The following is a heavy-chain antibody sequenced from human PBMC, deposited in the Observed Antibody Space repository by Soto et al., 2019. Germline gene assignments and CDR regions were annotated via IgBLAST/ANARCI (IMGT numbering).Heavy chain of an antibody. D-gene: IGHD5-12*01. CDR2: IRGTGLNT. CDR3: TKRASPANIGYWLDP. CDR1: GFPFKNFA. Sequence: GGSLRLSCVVSGFPFKNFAINWVRQAPGKGLEWVSVIRGTGLNTYYAASVKGRFTISRDNSKNTVYLQMDSLRVEDTAVYYCTKRASPANIGYWLDPWGTGTQVTVSS. J-gene: IGHJ5*02. V-gene: IGHV3-23*01.